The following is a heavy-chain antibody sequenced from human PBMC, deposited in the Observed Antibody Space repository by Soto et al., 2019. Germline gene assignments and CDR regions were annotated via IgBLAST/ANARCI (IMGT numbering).Heavy chain of an antibody. V-gene: IGHV4-59*01. J-gene: IGHJ4*02. CDR2: IFYSGPP. Sequence: QVQLQESGPGLLRPSETLSLNCSVAGGSISGYYWSWIRQAPGKGLEYIGDIFYSGPPNLSPSLKSRVAMSVDMSKHQFPLRLISVTAAATAVYFCGRRSCTSGRCKTLEYWGQGILVTVSS. CDR1: GGSISGYY. D-gene: IGHD2-2*01. CDR3: GRRSCTSGRCKTLEY.